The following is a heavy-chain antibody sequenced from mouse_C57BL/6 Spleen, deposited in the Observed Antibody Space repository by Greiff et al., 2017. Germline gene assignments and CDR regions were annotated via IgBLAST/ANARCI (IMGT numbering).Heavy chain of an antibody. J-gene: IGHJ4*01. V-gene: IGHV7-3*01. Sequence: EVKLMESGGGLVQPGGSLSLSCAASGFTFTDYYMSWVRQPPGKALEWLGFIRNKANGYTTEYSASVKGRFTISRDNSQSILYLQMNALRAEDSATYYCARYRYDYYAMDYWGQGTSVTVSS. CDR1: GFTFTDYY. D-gene: IGHD2-10*02. CDR3: ARYRYDYYAMDY. CDR2: IRNKANGYTT.